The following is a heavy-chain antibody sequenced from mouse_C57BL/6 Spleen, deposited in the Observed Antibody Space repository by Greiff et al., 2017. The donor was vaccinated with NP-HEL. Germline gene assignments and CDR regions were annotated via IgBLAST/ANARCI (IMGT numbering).Heavy chain of an antibody. CDR2: IHPNSGRT. CDR1: GYTFTSYW. V-gene: IGHV1-64*01. Sequence: QVQLQQPGAELVKPGSSFPFSFHSSGYTFTSYWMHWVKQRPGQGLEWIGMIHPNSGRTKYNEKFKSKATLTVDKSSSTAYMQLSSLTSEDSAVYYCARLDYDGSSYDYWGQGTTLTVSS. J-gene: IGHJ2*01. D-gene: IGHD1-1*01. CDR3: ARLDYDGSSYDY.